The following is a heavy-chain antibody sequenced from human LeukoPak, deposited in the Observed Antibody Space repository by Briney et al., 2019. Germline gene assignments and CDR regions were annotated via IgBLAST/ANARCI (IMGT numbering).Heavy chain of an antibody. Sequence: GESLKISCKGSGYRFSNYWIGWERQMPEKGLEWMGIIYPGNSGTRYSPSFQGQVTISADKSISTAYLQWSSLKASDTAMYYCAIPLHDYSKYWFDPWGQGTLVTVSS. CDR3: AIPLHDYSKYWFDP. CDR1: GYRFSNYW. CDR2: IYPGNSGT. J-gene: IGHJ5*02. D-gene: IGHD4-11*01. V-gene: IGHV5-51*01.